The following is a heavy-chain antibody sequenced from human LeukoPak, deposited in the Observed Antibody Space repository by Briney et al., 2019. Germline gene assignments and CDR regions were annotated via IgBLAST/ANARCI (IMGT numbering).Heavy chain of an antibody. Sequence: SETLSLTCTVSGGSISSSSYYWGWIRQPPGKGLEWIGSIYYSGSTYYNPSLKSRVTISVDTSKNQFSLKLSSVTAADTAVYYCARVPRYYYDSSGHTDYWGQGTLVTVSS. J-gene: IGHJ4*02. CDR2: IYYSGST. V-gene: IGHV4-39*07. D-gene: IGHD3-22*01. CDR1: GGSISSSSYY. CDR3: ARVPRYYYDSSGHTDY.